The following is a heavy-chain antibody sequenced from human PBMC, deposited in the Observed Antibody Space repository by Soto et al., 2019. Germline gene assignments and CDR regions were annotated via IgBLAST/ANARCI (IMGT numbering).Heavy chain of an antibody. D-gene: IGHD6-25*01. CDR3: TREAGS. J-gene: IGHJ5*02. Sequence: QVRLQESGPGLVKPSQTLSLTCTVSGGSVSSGGFYWNWIRQHPGKGLELIGYMYNDGRTEYNPSLKIRVSISVDTPKNQFSLKVMSVTVADTAVYYCTREAGSWGQGILVTVSS. CDR2: MYNDGRT. CDR1: GGSVSSGGFY. V-gene: IGHV4-31*03.